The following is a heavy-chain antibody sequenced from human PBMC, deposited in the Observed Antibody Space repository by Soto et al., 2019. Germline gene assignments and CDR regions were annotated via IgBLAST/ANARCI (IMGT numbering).Heavy chain of an antibody. CDR3: AKTRKSNGRGGDYVYFDY. D-gene: IGHD4-17*01. Sequence: PGGSLRLSCAASGFTFSSYAMSWVRQAPGKGLEWVSAISGSGGSTYYADSVKGRFTISRDNSKNTLYLQMNSLRAEDTAVYYCAKTRKSNGRGGDYVYFDYWGQGTLVTVSS. J-gene: IGHJ4*02. CDR2: ISGSGGST. CDR1: GFTFSSYA. V-gene: IGHV3-23*01.